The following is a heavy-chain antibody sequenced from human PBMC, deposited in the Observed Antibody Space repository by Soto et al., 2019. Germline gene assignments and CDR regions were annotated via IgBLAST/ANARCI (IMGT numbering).Heavy chain of an antibody. Sequence: GRSLRLSCAASGFTFSTYNMVWVRQAPGKGLEWLSYIPSTSIPIYYANSVKGRFTISRDNAKNSLYLQMNSLRAEDTAVYYCARYYDSSGPDLWGRGTLVTVSS. CDR2: IPSTSIPI. V-gene: IGHV3-48*01. D-gene: IGHD3-22*01. J-gene: IGHJ2*01. CDR1: GFTFSTYN. CDR3: ARYYDSSGPDL.